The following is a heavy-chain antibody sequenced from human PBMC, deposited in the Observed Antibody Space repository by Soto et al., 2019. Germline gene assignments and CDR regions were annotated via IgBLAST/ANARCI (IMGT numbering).Heavy chain of an antibody. CDR2: ISYDGSNE. Sequence: PGGSLRLSCASSGFTFNTYGMPWVRQAPGKGLEWVAFISYDGSNEYYADSVKGRFTISRDKSKNTVFLQMNSLRGEDTAVYYGAKSLAVAAGWFDPWGQGALVTVSS. J-gene: IGHJ5*02. CDR3: AKSLAVAAGWFDP. V-gene: IGHV3-30*18. CDR1: GFTFNTYG. D-gene: IGHD6-19*01.